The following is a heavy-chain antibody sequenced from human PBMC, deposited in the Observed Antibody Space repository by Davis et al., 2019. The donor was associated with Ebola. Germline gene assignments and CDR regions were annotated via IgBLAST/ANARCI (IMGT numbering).Heavy chain of an antibody. J-gene: IGHJ6*02. CDR2: INHSGST. CDR1: GGSFSGYY. Sequence: SETLSLTCAVYGGSFSGYYWSWIRQPPGKGLEWIGEINHSGSTNYNPSLKSRVTISVDTSKNQFSLKLSSVTAAETAVYYCARVGIVVVPAADFDYYYGMDVWGQGTTVTVSS. D-gene: IGHD2-2*01. CDR3: ARVGIVVVPAADFDYYYGMDV. V-gene: IGHV4-34*01.